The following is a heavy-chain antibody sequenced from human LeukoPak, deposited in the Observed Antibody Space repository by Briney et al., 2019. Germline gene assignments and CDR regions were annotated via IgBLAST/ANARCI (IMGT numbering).Heavy chain of an antibody. CDR2: IRQDGSEK. CDR1: GFTFSSYW. J-gene: IGHJ6*03. D-gene: IGHD3-3*01. CDR3: ARDLGVVIIYYYYYMDV. V-gene: IGHV3-7*01. Sequence: GGSLRLSCAASGFTFSSYWMSWVRQAPGKGLEWVANIRQDGSEKYYVDSVKGRFTISRDNAKNSLYLQMNSLRAEDTAVYYCARDLGVVIIYYYYYMDVWGKGTTVTVSS.